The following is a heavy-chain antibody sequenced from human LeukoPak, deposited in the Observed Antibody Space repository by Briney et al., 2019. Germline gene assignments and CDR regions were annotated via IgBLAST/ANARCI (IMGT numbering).Heavy chain of an antibody. CDR2: ITSGGAP. V-gene: IGHV3-23*01. J-gene: IGHJ3*01. CDR1: GFTFSNYA. Sequence: GGSLRLSCAASGFTFSNYAVMWVRQAPGQGLEWVSAITSGGAPSYADSVKGRFTISRDNSKNTRALQMNSLRAEDTAQYLCARYPNGDYIAAFYFWGRGPVATVSP. CDR3: ARYPNGDYIAAFYF. D-gene: IGHD4-17*01.